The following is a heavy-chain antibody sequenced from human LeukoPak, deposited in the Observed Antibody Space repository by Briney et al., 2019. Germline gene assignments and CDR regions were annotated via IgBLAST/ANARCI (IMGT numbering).Heavy chain of an antibody. Sequence: SETLSLTCTVSGGSISSSSYYWTWIRQPPGKGLEWIGFIYYTGSTNYNPSLKSRVTTSVDTSKNQFSLKLSSVTAADTAVYYCAGMRITTPTVRTLDYWGQGTLVTVSS. D-gene: IGHD1-14*01. CDR3: AGMRITTPTVRTLDY. CDR1: GGSISSSSYY. J-gene: IGHJ4*02. CDR2: IYYTGST. V-gene: IGHV4-61*01.